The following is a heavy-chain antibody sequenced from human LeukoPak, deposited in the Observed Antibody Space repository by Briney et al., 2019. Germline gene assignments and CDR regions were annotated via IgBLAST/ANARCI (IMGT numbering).Heavy chain of an antibody. CDR3: VRDPHWGGFDV. CDR1: GFTFSTYG. CDR2: ISPSGDIT. J-gene: IGHJ3*01. V-gene: IGHV3-23*01. D-gene: IGHD7-27*01. Sequence: GGSLRLACAASGFTFSTYGMNWVRQAPGKGLEWVSGISPSGDITYYADSVMGRFSISRDSPKSTVSLQMSSLRAEDTALYYCVRDPHWGGFDVWGQGTMVTVSS.